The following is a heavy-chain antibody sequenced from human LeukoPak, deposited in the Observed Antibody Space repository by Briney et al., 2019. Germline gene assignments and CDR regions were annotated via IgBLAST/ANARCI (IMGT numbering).Heavy chain of an antibody. D-gene: IGHD3-22*01. Sequence: GGSLRLSCAASGFTFSSYAMSWVRQAPGKGLEWVSDISGSGSSTYNAGSVKGRFTISRDNSKNTLFLQMNSLSAEDTAVYYCAKRAGSGYYRWTFDYWGQGTLVTVSS. J-gene: IGHJ4*02. CDR3: AKRAGSGYYRWTFDY. CDR1: GFTFSSYA. CDR2: ISGSGSST. V-gene: IGHV3-23*01.